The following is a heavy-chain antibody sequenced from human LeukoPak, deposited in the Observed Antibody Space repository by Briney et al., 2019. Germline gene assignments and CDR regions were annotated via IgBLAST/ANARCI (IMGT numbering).Heavy chain of an antibody. V-gene: IGHV3-30-3*01. Sequence: AGSLTLSCAASGLTFGTYAMHWVRQPPGKGLEWVAMINYHGSKNLYAAFVKGRFSISRTNAENTLYLQMNSLSPDDTAVYFCARVGSFSMTHYYYYGMDVWGPGTTVSVSS. D-gene: IGHD6-6*01. CDR1: GLTFGTYA. CDR2: INYHGSKN. CDR3: ARVGSFSMTHYYYYGMDV. J-gene: IGHJ6*02.